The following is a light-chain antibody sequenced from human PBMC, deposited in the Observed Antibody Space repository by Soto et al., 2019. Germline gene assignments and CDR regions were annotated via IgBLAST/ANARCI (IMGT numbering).Light chain of an antibody. CDR2: EVT. J-gene: IGLJ3*02. CDR3: SSFASSNTWV. V-gene: IGLV2-8*01. CDR1: SSDVGAYNY. Sequence: QSALTQPPSASGSPGQSVTISCTGTSSDVGAYNYVSWYQQHAGKAPKLVIYEVTKRPSGVPERFSGSKSANTASLTVSGLKAEDEAVYYCSSFASSNTWVFGGGTKLTVL.